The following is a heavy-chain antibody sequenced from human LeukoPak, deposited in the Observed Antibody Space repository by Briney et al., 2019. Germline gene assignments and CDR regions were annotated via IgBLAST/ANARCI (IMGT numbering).Heavy chain of an antibody. CDR1: GFTVSSNY. CDR3: ASLAYYYLDY. J-gene: IGHJ4*02. CDR2: IYTDGNT. Sequence: GGSLRLSCAASGFTVSSNYMSWVRQAPGKGLEWVSLIYTDGNTYYSDSVKGRFTISRDNSKNTVYLQMNNLRADDTAVYYCASLAYYYLDYWGQGTLVTVSS. D-gene: IGHD2-8*01. V-gene: IGHV3-53*01.